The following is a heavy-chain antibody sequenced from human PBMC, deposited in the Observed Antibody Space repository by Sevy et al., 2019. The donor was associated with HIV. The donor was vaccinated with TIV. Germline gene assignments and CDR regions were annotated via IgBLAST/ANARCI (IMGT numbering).Heavy chain of an antibody. D-gene: IGHD3-22*01. CDR1: GFTFSSSA. V-gene: IGHV3-13*01. CDR3: ARANSSGYYDFDY. J-gene: IGHJ4*02. Sequence: GGSLRLSCAASGFTFSSSAMHWVRQISGKDLEWVSAIGTEGDTYYPGSVKGRFTISRENTKNSLYLQMNNLRAGDTAVYYCARANSSGYYDFDYRGRGTLVTVSS. CDR2: IGTEGDT.